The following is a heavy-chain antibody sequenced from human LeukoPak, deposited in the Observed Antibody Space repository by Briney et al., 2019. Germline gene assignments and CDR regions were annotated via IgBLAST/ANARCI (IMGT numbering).Heavy chain of an antibody. CDR2: ISSSGSTI. V-gene: IGHV3-48*03. CDR1: GFTFNSYE. CDR3: AREGSDYYDILTGLDY. J-gene: IGHJ4*02. D-gene: IGHD3-9*01. Sequence: GGSLRLSCAASGFTFNSYEMNWVRQAPGKGLEWVSYISSSGSTIYYAESVKGRFTISRDNAKNSLYLQMNSLRGEDTAVYYCAREGSDYYDILTGLDYWGQGTLVTVSS.